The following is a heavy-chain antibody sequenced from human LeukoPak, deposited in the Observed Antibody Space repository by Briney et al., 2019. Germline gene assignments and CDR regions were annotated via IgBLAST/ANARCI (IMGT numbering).Heavy chain of an antibody. CDR2: INTNTGNP. Sequence: GASVKVSCKASGYTLTSYAMNWVRQAPGQGLEWMGWINTNTGNPTYAQGFTGRFVFSLDTSVSTAYLQISSLKAEDTAVYYCARDLDSGRELGNWFDPWGQGTLVTVSS. V-gene: IGHV7-4-1*02. J-gene: IGHJ5*02. CDR3: ARDLDSGRELGNWFDP. D-gene: IGHD6-19*01. CDR1: GYTLTSYA.